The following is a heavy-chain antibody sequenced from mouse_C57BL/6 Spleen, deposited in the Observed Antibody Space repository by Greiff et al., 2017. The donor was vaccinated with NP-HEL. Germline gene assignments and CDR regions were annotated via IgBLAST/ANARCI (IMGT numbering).Heavy chain of an antibody. Sequence: VQLVESGPGLVAPSQSLSITCTVSGFSLTSYGVSWVRQPPGKGLEWLGVIWGDGGTNYHSALISRLSISKVNSKSQVFLNLNSLQTDDTATYYCAKGGDGYYVYYFDYWGQGTTLTVSS. CDR1: GFSLTSYG. D-gene: IGHD2-3*01. V-gene: IGHV2-3*01. J-gene: IGHJ2*01. CDR2: IWGDGGT. CDR3: AKGGDGYYVYYFDY.